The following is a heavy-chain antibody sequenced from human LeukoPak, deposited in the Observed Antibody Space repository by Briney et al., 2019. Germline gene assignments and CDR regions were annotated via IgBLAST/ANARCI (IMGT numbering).Heavy chain of an antibody. CDR2: IYYSGST. V-gene: IGHV4-39*07. J-gene: IGHJ4*02. Sequence: SETLSLTCTVSGGSISSSSYYWGWIRQPPGKGLEWIGSIYYSGSTYYNPSLKSRVTISVDTSKNQFSLKLSSVTAADTAVYYCARGSFRVDYWGQGTLVTVSS. CDR3: ARGSFRVDY. CDR1: GGSISSSSYY.